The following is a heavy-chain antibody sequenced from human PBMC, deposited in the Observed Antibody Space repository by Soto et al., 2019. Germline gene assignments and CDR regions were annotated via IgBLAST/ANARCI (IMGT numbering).Heavy chain of an antibody. CDR2: ISSSSSYI. D-gene: IGHD6-19*01. V-gene: IGHV3-21*01. J-gene: IGHJ3*02. CDR1: GFTFSGYS. CDR3: ARDTSSGWHRDKNRLGVDVFDN. Sequence: GGSLRLSCAASGFTFSGYSMNWVPQAPGKGLEWVSSISSSSSYIYYADSVQGRFTISRDNAKNSLYLQMNSLRAEDTAVDYCARDTSSGWHRDKNRLGVDVFDNWGQGTMVTV.